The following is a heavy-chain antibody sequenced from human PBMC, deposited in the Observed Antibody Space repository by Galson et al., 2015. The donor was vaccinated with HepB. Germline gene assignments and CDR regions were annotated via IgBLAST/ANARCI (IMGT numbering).Heavy chain of an antibody. J-gene: IGHJ6*03. CDR2: MNPNSGNT. CDR1: GYTFTSYD. V-gene: IGHV1-8*01. CDR3: ARGRYCSGGSCYHRPEGYMDV. Sequence: SVKVSCKASGYTFTSYDINWERQATGQGLEWMGWMNPNSGNTGYAQKFQGRVTMTRNTSISTAYMELSSLRSEDTAVYYCARGRYCSGGSCYHRPEGYMDVWGKGTTVTVSS. D-gene: IGHD2-15*01.